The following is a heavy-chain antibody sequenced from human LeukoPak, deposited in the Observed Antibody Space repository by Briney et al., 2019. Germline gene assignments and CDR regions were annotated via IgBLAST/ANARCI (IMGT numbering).Heavy chain of an antibody. CDR1: GYSFTSYW. D-gene: IGHD6-19*01. CDR3: ARRSSSGCLDY. J-gene: IGHJ4*02. Sequence: GESLKICCKGSGYSFTSYWISWVRQMRGKGVGWMGRIDPSDSYANYSPSFQGHVTISADKSISTAYLQWSSLKASDTAMYYCARRSSSGCLDYWGQGTLVTVSS. CDR2: IDPSDSYA. V-gene: IGHV5-10-1*01.